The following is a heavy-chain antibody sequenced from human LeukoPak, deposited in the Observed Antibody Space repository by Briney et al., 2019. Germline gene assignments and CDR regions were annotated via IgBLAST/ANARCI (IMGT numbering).Heavy chain of an antibody. CDR2: IYYSGST. J-gene: IGHJ5*02. Sequence: SETLSLTCTVSGGSVSSSSYYWGWIRQPPGKGLEWIGSIYYSGSTYYNPSLKSRVSISVDTSKNQFSLKLNSLTAADTAVYYCARVLAAAGNNWFDPWGQGTLVTVSS. V-gene: IGHV4-39*07. D-gene: IGHD6-13*01. CDR1: GGSVSSSSYY. CDR3: ARVLAAAGNNWFDP.